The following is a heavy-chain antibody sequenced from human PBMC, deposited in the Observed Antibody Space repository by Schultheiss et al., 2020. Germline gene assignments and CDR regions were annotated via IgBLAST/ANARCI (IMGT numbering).Heavy chain of an antibody. J-gene: IGHJ4*02. CDR1: GFTFSSYA. Sequence: GGSLRLSCAASGFTFSSYAMSWVRQAPGKGLEWVSAISGSGGSTYYADSVKGRFTISRDNSKNTLYLQMNSLRAEDTAVYYCAKDQAYWDVEVIAPLYWGQGTLVTVSS. V-gene: IGHV3-23*01. D-gene: IGHD2-21*01. CDR3: AKDQAYWDVEVIAPLY. CDR2: ISGSGGST.